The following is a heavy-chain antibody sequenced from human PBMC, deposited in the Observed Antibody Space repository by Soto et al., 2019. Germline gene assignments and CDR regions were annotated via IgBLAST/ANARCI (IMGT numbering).Heavy chain of an antibody. V-gene: IGHV3-23*01. CDR1: GFTFSSYA. CDR2: ISGSGGST. Sequence: EVQLLESGGGLVQPGGSLRLSCAASGFTFSSYAMSWVRQAPGKGLEWVSAISGSGGSTYYADSVKGRFTISRDNSKNTLYLQMNSLRADDTAVYYCAKDERGYSGYDLYYFDYWGQGTLVTVSS. CDR3: AKDERGYSGYDLYYFDY. D-gene: IGHD5-12*01. J-gene: IGHJ4*02.